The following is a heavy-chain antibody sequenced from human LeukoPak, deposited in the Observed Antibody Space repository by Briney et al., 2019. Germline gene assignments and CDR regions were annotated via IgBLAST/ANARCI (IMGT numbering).Heavy chain of an antibody. D-gene: IGHD3-9*01. V-gene: IGHV3-48*01. J-gene: IGHJ4*02. Sequence: PGGSLRLSCAASGFTFSSYSMNWVRQAPGKGLEWVSYISSSRSTIYYADSVKGRFTISRDNAKNSLYLQMNSLRAEDTAVYYCARDRERYFDWSSDYWGQGTLVTVSS. CDR2: ISSSRSTI. CDR3: ARDRERYFDWSSDY. CDR1: GFTFSSYS.